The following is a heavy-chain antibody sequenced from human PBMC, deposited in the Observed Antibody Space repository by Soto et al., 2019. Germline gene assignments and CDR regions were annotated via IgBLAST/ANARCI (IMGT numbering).Heavy chain of an antibody. CDR1: GYSFTSYW. Sequence: PGESLKISCKGSGYSFTSYWIGWVRQMPGKGLEWMGIIYPCDSDTRYSPSFQGQVTISADKSISTAYLQWSSLKASDTAMYYCARNNYCISTSCYGGPYGMDVWGQGTTVTVSS. J-gene: IGHJ6*02. D-gene: IGHD2-2*01. CDR3: ARNNYCISTSCYGGPYGMDV. CDR2: IYPCDSDT. V-gene: IGHV5-51*01.